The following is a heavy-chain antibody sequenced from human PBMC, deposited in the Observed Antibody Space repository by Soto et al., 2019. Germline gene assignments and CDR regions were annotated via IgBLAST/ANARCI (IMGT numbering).Heavy chain of an antibody. CDR1: GFTFRTSA. CDR2: VSYDGSLK. V-gene: IGHV3-30-3*01. D-gene: IGHD3-16*02. CDR3: ATHGSF. J-gene: IGHJ4*02. Sequence: QVQLVESGGGMVQPGRSLTLSCAASGFTFRTSAMHWVRQAPGKGLQWVAFVSYDGSLKYYADSVKGRFTISRDNSKSTVLLQMNNVRPEDTVVYYCATHGSFWGQGTLVIVSS.